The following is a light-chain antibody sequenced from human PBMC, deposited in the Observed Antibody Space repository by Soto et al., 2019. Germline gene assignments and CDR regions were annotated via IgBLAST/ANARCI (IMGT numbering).Light chain of an antibody. CDR1: QSVSNNY. Sequence: EIVLTQSPGTLSLSPGESATLSCRASQSVSNNYLAWYQQKPGQAPRLLIYGASNRATGIPDRLSGSGSGTDLNLTISRLEPDDFATYYCQNYNSYSEACGQGTKVDIK. CDR2: GAS. CDR3: QNYNSYSEA. J-gene: IGKJ1*01. V-gene: IGKV3-20*01.